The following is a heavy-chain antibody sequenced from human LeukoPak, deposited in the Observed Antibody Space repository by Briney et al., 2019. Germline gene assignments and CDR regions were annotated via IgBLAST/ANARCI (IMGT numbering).Heavy chain of an antibody. Sequence: PGGSLRLSCAASGFTFSSYAMSWVRQAPGKGLEWVSAISGSGGSTYYADSVKGRFTTSRDNSKNTLYLQMNSLRAEDTAVYYCAKSEGNSDAFDIWGQGTMVTVSS. V-gene: IGHV3-23*01. CDR1: GFTFSSYA. CDR2: ISGSGGST. D-gene: IGHD1-7*01. J-gene: IGHJ3*02. CDR3: AKSEGNSDAFDI.